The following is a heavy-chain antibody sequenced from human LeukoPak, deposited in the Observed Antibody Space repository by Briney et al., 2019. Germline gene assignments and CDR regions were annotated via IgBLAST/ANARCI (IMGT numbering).Heavy chain of an antibody. V-gene: IGHV1-2*02. Sequence: ASVRVSCKASGYTFTGYYMHWVRQAPGKGLEWMAWINQNSGGTNYAETFQGRVTMTRDTSISTVYMELSRLRTDDTAVYYCARDKGYSGYDSRGGYYYCMDVGGKGTTVTVST. CDR1: GYTFTGYY. CDR2: INQNSGGT. D-gene: IGHD5-12*01. CDR3: ARDKGYSGYDSRGGYYYCMDV. J-gene: IGHJ6*04.